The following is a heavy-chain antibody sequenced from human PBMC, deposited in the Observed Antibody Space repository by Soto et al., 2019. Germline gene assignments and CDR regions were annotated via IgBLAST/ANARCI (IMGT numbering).Heavy chain of an antibody. Sequence: EVQLVESGGGLVKPGGSLRLSCAASGFTFSSYSMNWVRQAPVKGLEWVSSISSSSSYIYYADSVKCRFTISRDNAKNSLYLQINSLRAEDTAVYYCAREGYNWNYKGDYWGQGTLVTVSS. V-gene: IGHV3-21*01. J-gene: IGHJ4*02. CDR2: ISSSSSYI. D-gene: IGHD1-7*01. CDR1: GFTFSSYS. CDR3: AREGYNWNYKGDY.